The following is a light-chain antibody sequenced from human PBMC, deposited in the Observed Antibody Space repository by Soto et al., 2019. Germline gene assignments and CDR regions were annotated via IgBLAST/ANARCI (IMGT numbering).Light chain of an antibody. CDR3: QQSYSTPPFT. V-gene: IGKV1-39*01. J-gene: IGKJ3*01. CDR2: AAS. Sequence: DIQMSQFPSSLSASVGDRVTITCRSSQPISSYLNWYQQKPGKAPELLIYAASSLRSGAPSRFSGSGSGTDFTLTISSLHREDFATYYCQQSYSTPPFTFGPGTKVDI. CDR1: QPISSY.